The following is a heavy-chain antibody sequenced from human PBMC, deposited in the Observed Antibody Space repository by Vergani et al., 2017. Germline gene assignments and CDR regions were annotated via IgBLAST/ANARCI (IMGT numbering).Heavy chain of an antibody. V-gene: IGHV2-70*04. J-gene: IGHJ4*02. CDR1: GFSLSTSGMR. D-gene: IGHD4-17*01. CDR3: ARYGDGFDY. Sequence: QVTLKESGPALVKPTQTLTLPCTFSGFSLSTSGMRVSWIRQPPGKALEWLARIDWDDDKFYSTSLKTRLTISKDTSKNQVVLTMTNMDPVDTATYYCARYGDGFDYWGQGTLVTVSS. CDR2: IDWDDDK.